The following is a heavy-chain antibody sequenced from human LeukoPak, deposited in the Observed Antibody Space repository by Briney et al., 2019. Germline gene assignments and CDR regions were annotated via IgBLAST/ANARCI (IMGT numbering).Heavy chain of an antibody. CDR1: GGSISSSSYY. CDR2: SYYSGST. V-gene: IGHV4-39*01. D-gene: IGHD6-19*01. J-gene: IGHJ5*02. Sequence: SETLSLTCAVSGGSISSSSYYWGWIRQPPGKGLEWFGSSYYSGSTYYNPSLKSRVTISVDTSKNQFSLKLSSVTAADTAVYYCARQALTSVAVAGRVTRWFDPWGQGTLVTVSS. CDR3: ARQALTSVAVAGRVTRWFDP.